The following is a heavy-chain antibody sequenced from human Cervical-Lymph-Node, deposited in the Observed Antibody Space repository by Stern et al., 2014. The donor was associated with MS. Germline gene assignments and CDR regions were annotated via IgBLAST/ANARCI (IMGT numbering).Heavy chain of an antibody. CDR2: ISWNSGTI. V-gene: IGHV3-9*01. D-gene: IGHD1-14*01. CDR3: ARDITGSSAYFAY. J-gene: IGHJ4*02. CDR1: GFTFDDYA. Sequence: VQLVQSGGDLVQPGRSLRLSCAAFGFTFDDYAMHWVWQAPGKGLEWVAGISWNSGTIGYADSVKGRFTTSRDNAYSSLYLQMNSLRPEDTALYYCARDITGSSAYFAYWGQGTLVTVSS.